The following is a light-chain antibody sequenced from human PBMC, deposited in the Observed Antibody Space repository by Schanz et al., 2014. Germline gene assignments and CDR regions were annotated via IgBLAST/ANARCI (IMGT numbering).Light chain of an antibody. CDR2: DAS. CDR1: QSISSN. Sequence: IQMTQSPSTLSASVGDRVTLTCRASQSISSNLAWYQQKPGKAPKLLIYDASSLERGVPSRIRGSGSGTEFTLTVTSLQPDDFATYSCQQYNTYSYTFGQGTKLEI. J-gene: IGKJ2*01. CDR3: QQYNTYSYT. V-gene: IGKV1-5*01.